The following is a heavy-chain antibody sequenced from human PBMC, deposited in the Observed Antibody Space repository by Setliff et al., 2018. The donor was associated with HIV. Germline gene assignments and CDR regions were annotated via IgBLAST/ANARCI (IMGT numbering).Heavy chain of an antibody. V-gene: IGHV3-64*04. CDR2: ISGNGGST. J-gene: IGHJ1*01. D-gene: IGHD6-19*01. Sequence: GGSLRLSCSASGFPFSYYEMYWVRQAPGKGLEFVSAISGNGGSTYYADSVKGRFTISRDNSKNTLYLQMNSLRAEDTAVYYCAGESSIAVAEYFQHWGQGTLVTVSS. CDR3: AGESSIAVAEYFQH. CDR1: GFPFSYYE.